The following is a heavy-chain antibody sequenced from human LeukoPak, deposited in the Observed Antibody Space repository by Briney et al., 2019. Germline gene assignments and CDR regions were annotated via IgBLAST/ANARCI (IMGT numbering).Heavy chain of an antibody. J-gene: IGHJ4*02. CDR1: GFTFSSYG. D-gene: IGHD6-13*01. CDR3: ARDRGNPKAAAGVYHSDY. Sequence: PGGSLRLSCAASGFTFSSYGMNWVRQAPGKGLEWVAVISYDGSNKYYADSVKGRFTISRDNSKNTLFVQMSSLRAEDAAVYYCARDRGNPKAAAGVYHSDYWGQGTLVTVSS. V-gene: IGHV3-30*03. CDR2: ISYDGSNK.